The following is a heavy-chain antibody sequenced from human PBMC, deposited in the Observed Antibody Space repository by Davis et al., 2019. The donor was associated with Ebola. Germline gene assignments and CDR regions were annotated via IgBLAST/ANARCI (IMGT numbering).Heavy chain of an antibody. Sequence: PGGSLRLSCAASGFVFRSYSMNWVRQAPGKGLEWVSSITSGNDIYYADSVRGRFTISRDNAKNSLYLQMNSLRAEDTAVYYCARFKEGPMVYAMDNYYGMDVWGQGTTVTVSS. CDR2: ITSGNDI. CDR3: ARFKEGPMVYAMDNYYGMDV. J-gene: IGHJ6*02. CDR1: GFVFRSYS. V-gene: IGHV3-21*01. D-gene: IGHD2-8*01.